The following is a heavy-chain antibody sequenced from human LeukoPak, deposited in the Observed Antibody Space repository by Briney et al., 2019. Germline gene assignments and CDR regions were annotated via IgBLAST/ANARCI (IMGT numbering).Heavy chain of an antibody. CDR3: AKYYYDSSGYYYFDY. V-gene: IGHV3-23*01. CDR2: ISGSGGST. Sequence: GGSLRLSCAASGFTFSSYAMSWVRQAPGKGLEWVSAISGSGGSTYYADSVKGRFTISRDNSKNTLYLQMNSLRAEDTAVYYCAKYYYDSSGYYYFDYWGQGTLVTVSS. J-gene: IGHJ4*02. CDR1: GFTFSSYA. D-gene: IGHD3-22*01.